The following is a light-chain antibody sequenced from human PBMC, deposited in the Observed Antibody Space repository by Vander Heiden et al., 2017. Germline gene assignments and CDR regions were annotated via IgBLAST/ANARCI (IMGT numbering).Light chain of an antibody. Sequence: IQMTQSPSSLSASVGDRVTITCRASQSIGNFLNWYQQKPGKAPNLLVHTASSLQSGGPSRFSGSGSGTDFTLTISGLQPEDFATYYCQQSSSTSPYTFGQGTKLEIK. CDR2: TAS. J-gene: IGKJ2*01. CDR1: QSIGNF. V-gene: IGKV1-39*01. CDR3: QQSSSTSPYT.